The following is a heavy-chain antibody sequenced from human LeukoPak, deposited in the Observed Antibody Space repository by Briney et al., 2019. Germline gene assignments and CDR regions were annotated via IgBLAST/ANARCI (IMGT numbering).Heavy chain of an antibody. D-gene: IGHD2-2*01. CDR3: ARVLDCSSTSCLGHAFDI. V-gene: IGHV1-69*05. CDR2: IIPIFGTA. J-gene: IGHJ3*02. CDR1: GGTFSSYA. Sequence: ASVKVSCKASGGTFSSYAISWVRQAPGQGLEWMGGIIPIFGTANYAQKFQGRVTITTDESTSTAYMELSSLRSEDTAVYYCARVLDCSSTSCLGHAFDIWGQGTMVTVSS.